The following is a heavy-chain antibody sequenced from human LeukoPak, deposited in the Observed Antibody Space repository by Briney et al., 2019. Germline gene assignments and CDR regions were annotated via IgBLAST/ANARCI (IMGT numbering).Heavy chain of an antibody. J-gene: IGHJ3*02. Sequence: GGSLRLSCAASGFTVSSNYMSWVRQAPGKGLEWVSVIYSGGSTYYADSVKGRFTISRDNSKNTLYLQMNSLRAEDTAVYYCARSPRSRDAFDIWGQGTMVTVSS. CDR3: ARSPRSRDAFDI. CDR1: GFTVSSNY. V-gene: IGHV3-66*01. CDR2: IYSGGST.